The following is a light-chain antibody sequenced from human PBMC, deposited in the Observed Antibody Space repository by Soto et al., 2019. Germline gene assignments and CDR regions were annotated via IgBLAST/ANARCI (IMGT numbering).Light chain of an antibody. CDR2: STS. J-gene: IGLJ2*01. V-gene: IGLV7-43*01. CDR1: TGAVTSGYY. CDR3: LLYYGGQLGV. Sequence: QAVVTQEPSLTVSPGGTVPLTCASSTGAVTSGYYPNWFQQKPGQAPRALIYSTSNKYSWTPARFSGSLLGGKAALTLSGVQPEDEAEYYCLLYYGGQLGVFGGGTKLT.